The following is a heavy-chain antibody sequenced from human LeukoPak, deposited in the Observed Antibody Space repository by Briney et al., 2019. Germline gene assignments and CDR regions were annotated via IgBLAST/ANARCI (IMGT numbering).Heavy chain of an antibody. J-gene: IGHJ6*02. CDR3: ARQEHYYDSSGYNYYYYGMDV. V-gene: IGHV4-39*01. CDR1: GGSISSSSYY. Sequence: SETLFLTCTVSGGSISSSSYYWGWIRQPPGKGLEWIGSIYYTGSTNYNPSLKSRVTISVDTSKNQFSLKLSSVTAADTAVYYCARQEHYYDSSGYNYYYYGMDVWGQGTTVTVSS. CDR2: IYYTGST. D-gene: IGHD3-22*01.